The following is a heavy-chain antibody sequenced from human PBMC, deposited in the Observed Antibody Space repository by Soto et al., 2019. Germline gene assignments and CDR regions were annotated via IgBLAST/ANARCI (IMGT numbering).Heavy chain of an antibody. CDR2: ISPLFSTT. CDR3: AASSSVAAAGSFKF. D-gene: IGHD2-15*01. Sequence: QVQLVQSGAEVKEPGSSVKVSCKATGDLFNNYAFNWVRQAPGQGLEWMGRISPLFSTTNYAQKFQGRVTIGADELTSIVYLEVSNLESEETGRYYCAASSSVAAAGSFKFWGQGTLVTVS. J-gene: IGHJ4*02. V-gene: IGHV1-69*01. CDR1: GDLFNNYA.